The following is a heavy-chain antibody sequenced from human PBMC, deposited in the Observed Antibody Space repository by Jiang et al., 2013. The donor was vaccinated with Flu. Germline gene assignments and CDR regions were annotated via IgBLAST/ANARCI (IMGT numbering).Heavy chain of an antibody. CDR1: GGSINRYY. V-gene: IGHV4-59*12. CDR3: ARAGRHDAFDL. Sequence: LLKPSETLSLTCSVSGGSINRYYWSWIRQSPGKGLEWIGYVYFTGTTYSNPSLKSRVAMSADTSKNQLSLNITSVTAADSAVYYCARAGRHDAFDLWGQGTVVTVSS. CDR2: VYFTGTT. J-gene: IGHJ3*01.